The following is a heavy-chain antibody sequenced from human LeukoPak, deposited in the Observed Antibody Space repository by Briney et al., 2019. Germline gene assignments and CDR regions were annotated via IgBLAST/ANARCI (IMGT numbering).Heavy chain of an antibody. CDR1: GFTFSSYG. CDR2: IRYDGSNK. J-gene: IGHJ3*02. D-gene: IGHD3-22*01. Sequence: PGGSLRLSCAASGFTFSSYGMHWVRQAPGKGLEWVAFIRYDGSNKYYADSVKGRFTISRDNSKNTLYLQMNSLRAEDTAVYYCARAGREDYDSSSNAFDIWGQGTMVTVSS. CDR3: ARAGREDYDSSSNAFDI. V-gene: IGHV3-30*02.